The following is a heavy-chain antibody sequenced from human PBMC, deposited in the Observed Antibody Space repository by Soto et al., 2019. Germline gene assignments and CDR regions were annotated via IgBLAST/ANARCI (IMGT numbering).Heavy chain of an antibody. J-gene: IGHJ4*02. D-gene: IGHD6-6*01. V-gene: IGHV4-39*01. CDR1: GGSISSSSYY. Sequence: QLQLQESGPGLVKPSETLSLTCTVSGGSISSSSYYWGWIRQPPGKGLEWIGSIYYSGSTYYNPSLKSRVTISVDTSKNQFSLKLSSVTAADTAVYYCARRAARPSSDVISPPDFDYWGQGTLVTVSS. CDR3: ARRAARPSSDVISPPDFDY. CDR2: IYYSGST.